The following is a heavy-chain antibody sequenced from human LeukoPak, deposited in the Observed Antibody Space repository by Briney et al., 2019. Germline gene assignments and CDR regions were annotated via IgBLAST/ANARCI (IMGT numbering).Heavy chain of an antibody. CDR1: GFTFSSYS. D-gene: IGHD3-10*01. CDR3: ARYYFGSGKHALDV. V-gene: IGHV3-21*01. Sequence: GGSLRLSCAASGFTFSSYSMNWVRQAPGKGLEWVSSISSSSSYIYYADSVKGRFTISRDNAKNSLYLQMNSLRAEDTAVYYCARYYFGSGKHALDVWGRGTTVTVSS. J-gene: IGHJ6*02. CDR2: ISSSSSYI.